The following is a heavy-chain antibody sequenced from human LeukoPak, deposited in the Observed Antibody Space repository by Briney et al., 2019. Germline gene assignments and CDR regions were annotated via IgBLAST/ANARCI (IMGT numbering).Heavy chain of an antibody. V-gene: IGHV3-30*18. Sequence: PGRSLRLSCAASGFTFSSYGMHWVRQAPGKGLEWVAVISYDGSNKYYADSVKGRFTISRDNSKNTLYLQMNSLRAEDTAVYYCAKSDGNYYYCYYGMDVWGQGTTVTVSS. D-gene: IGHD4-23*01. J-gene: IGHJ6*02. CDR2: ISYDGSNK. CDR3: AKSDGNYYYCYYGMDV. CDR1: GFTFSSYG.